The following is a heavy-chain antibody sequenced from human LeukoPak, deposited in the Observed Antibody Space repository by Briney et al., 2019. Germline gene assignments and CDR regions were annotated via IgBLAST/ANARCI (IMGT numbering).Heavy chain of an antibody. CDR3: ARGHCDVLAASYKWTPDY. V-gene: IGHV3-21*01. CDR1: GFTFNTFN. J-gene: IGHJ4*02. CDR2: ITSGGDYI. D-gene: IGHD3-9*01. Sequence: GGSLRLSCAASGFTFNTFNMNWVRQAPGKGLEWVSSITSGGDYIYYADSVKGRFTTSRDNAKNSLSLQLNSLRVEDTAVYYCARGHCDVLAASYKWTPDYWGQGTLVTVSS.